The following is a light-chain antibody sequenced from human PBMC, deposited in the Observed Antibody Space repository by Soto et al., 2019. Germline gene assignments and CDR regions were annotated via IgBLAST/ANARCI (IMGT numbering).Light chain of an antibody. V-gene: IGKV1-39*01. Sequence: DIQMTQSPSSLSASVGDRVTITCRASQSIRNYLNWYQQKPGKAPKLLIYAASNLQSGVPSRFSGSGSGTDFTLTINSLQPEDVAIYYCQQSDSPPRTFGPGTKVGI. CDR2: AAS. CDR1: QSIRNY. CDR3: QQSDSPPRT. J-gene: IGKJ3*01.